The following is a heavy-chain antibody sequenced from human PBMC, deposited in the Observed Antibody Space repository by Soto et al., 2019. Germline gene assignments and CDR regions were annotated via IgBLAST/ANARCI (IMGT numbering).Heavy chain of an antibody. J-gene: IGHJ4*02. CDR3: ARGSLETRRTAVGVYYFDY. Sequence: ASVKVSCKASGGTFSSYTISWVRQAPGQGLEWMGRIIPILGIANYAQKFQGRVTITADKSTSTAYMELSSLRSEDTAVYYCARGSLETRRTAVGVYYFDYWGQGTLVTVSS. CDR2: IIPILGIA. D-gene: IGHD3-3*01. V-gene: IGHV1-69*02. CDR1: GGTFSSYT.